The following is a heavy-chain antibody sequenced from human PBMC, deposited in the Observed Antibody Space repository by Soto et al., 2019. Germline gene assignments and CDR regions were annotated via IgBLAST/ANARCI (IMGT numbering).Heavy chain of an antibody. D-gene: IGHD3-10*01. CDR1: GFSLKSSGVG. CDR2: VYWSDEK. Sequence: SGPTLVNPTQTLTLTCTFSGFSLKSSGVGVAWIRQPPGKALEWLALVYWSDEKRYSPSLKSRLTITKDTSKNQVVLTMTNMDPVDTATYYCAHRLEGSGSLAIDYWGQGTLVTVSS. J-gene: IGHJ4*02. V-gene: IGHV2-5*01. CDR3: AHRLEGSGSLAIDY.